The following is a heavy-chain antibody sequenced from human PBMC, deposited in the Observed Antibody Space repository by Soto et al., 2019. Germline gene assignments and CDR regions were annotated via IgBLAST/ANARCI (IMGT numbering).Heavy chain of an antibody. Sequence: GESLKISCKASGYSFSTYWIGWVRQMPGKGLEWMGIIYPGDSDTRYSPSFQGQVTISADKSISTAYLQWSSLKASDTAMYYCARRPLEMATIIFDYWGQGTLVTVSS. CDR1: GYSFSTYW. J-gene: IGHJ4*02. V-gene: IGHV5-51*01. D-gene: IGHD5-12*01. CDR3: ARRPLEMATIIFDY. CDR2: IYPGDSDT.